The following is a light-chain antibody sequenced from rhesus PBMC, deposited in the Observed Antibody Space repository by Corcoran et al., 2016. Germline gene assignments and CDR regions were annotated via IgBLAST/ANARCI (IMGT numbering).Light chain of an antibody. CDR1: SSDIGGSNY. Sequence: QAALTQPRSVSGSPGQSVTISCTGTSSDIGGSNYVSWYQQHPGTAPQLMISEVIKRPSGVSDRFSGSKSGNTASLTISGLQAEDEADYYCSSYAGSNTFIFGAGTRLTVL. CDR3: SSYAGSNTFI. V-gene: IGLV2-32*02. J-gene: IGLJ1*01. CDR2: EVI.